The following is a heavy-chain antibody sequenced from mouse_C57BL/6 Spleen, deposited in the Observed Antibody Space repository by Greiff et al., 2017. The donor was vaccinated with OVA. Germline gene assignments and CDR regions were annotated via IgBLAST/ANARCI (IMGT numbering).Heavy chain of an antibody. Sequence: DVHLVESGGGLVQPGGSLSLSCAASGFTFTDYYMSWVRQPPGKALEWLGFIRNKANGYTTEYSASVKGRFTISRDNSQSILYLQMNALRAEDSATYYCARCPGSSYWYFDVWGTGTTVTVSS. D-gene: IGHD1-1*01. V-gene: IGHV7-3*01. CDR1: GFTFTDYY. CDR2: IRNKANGYTT. CDR3: ARCPGSSYWYFDV. J-gene: IGHJ1*03.